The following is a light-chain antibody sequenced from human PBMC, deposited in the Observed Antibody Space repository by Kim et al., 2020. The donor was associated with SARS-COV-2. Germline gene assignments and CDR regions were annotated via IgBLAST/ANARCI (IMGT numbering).Light chain of an antibody. CDR2: GAS. J-gene: IGKJ2*01. V-gene: IGKV3-20*01. CDR1: QPVKTDL. CDR3: QQHDTSPPRYT. Sequence: GERATLSCWASQPVKTDLFDWYQQKPGQAPRVLIYGASRRAAGIPDRFTGSASGTDFTLTISRLEPEDFAVYFCQQHDTSPPRYTFGQGTKLEI.